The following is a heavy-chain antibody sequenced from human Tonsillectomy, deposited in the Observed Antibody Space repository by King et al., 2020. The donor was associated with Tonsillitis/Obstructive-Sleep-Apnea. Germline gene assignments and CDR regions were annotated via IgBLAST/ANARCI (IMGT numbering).Heavy chain of an antibody. CDR1: GGSFSGYY. J-gene: IGHJ3*02. D-gene: IGHD1-14*01. Sequence: VQLQQWGAGLLKPSETLSLTCAVYGGSFSGYYWNWLRQPPGKGLEWIGEINHSGSTNYNPSLKSRVTISVDTSKNQFSLKLSSVTAADTAVYYCVGRLTAFDICGQGTMVTVSS. CDR2: INHSGST. V-gene: IGHV4-34*01. CDR3: VGRLTAFDI.